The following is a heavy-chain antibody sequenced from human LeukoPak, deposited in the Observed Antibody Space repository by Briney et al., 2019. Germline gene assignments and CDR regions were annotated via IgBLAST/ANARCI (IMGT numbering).Heavy chain of an antibody. CDR3: ARIPYSGYEYRGFAY. J-gene: IGHJ4*02. V-gene: IGHV3-66*01. CDR2: IYSGGST. Sequence: NPGGSLRLSCAASGFTVSSNYMSWVRQAPGKGLEWVSVIYSGGSTYYADSVKGRFTISRDNSKNALYLQMNSLRAEDTAVYYCARIPYSGYEYRGFAYWGQGTLVTVSS. D-gene: IGHD5-12*01. CDR1: GFTVSSNY.